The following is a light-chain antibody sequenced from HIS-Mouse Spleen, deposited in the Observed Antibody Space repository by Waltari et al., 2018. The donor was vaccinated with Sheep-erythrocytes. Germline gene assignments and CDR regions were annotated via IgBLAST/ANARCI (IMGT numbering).Light chain of an antibody. CDR1: KLGDKY. CDR3: QAWDSSTAVV. J-gene: IGLJ2*01. Sequence: SYELTQPPSVSVSPGQTASITCSGDKLGDKYACWYQQKPGQSPVLVIYQDSKWPSGIPARFSGSNSGNTATLTISGTQAMDEADYYCQAWDSSTAVVFGGGTKLTVL. CDR2: QDS. V-gene: IGLV3-1*01.